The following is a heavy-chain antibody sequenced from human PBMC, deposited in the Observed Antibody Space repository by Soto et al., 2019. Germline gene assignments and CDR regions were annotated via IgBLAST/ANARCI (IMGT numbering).Heavy chain of an antibody. CDR1: GYTFTSYG. CDR3: ARWRRRIIVGATTYDYFDY. J-gene: IGHJ4*02. Sequence: GASVKVSCKASGYTFTSYGISWVRQAPGQGLEWMGWISAYNGNTNYAQKLQGRVTMTTDTSTSTAYMELRSLRSDDTAVYYCARWRRRIIVGATTYDYFDYWGQGTLVTVSS. CDR2: ISAYNGNT. V-gene: IGHV1-18*04. D-gene: IGHD1-26*01.